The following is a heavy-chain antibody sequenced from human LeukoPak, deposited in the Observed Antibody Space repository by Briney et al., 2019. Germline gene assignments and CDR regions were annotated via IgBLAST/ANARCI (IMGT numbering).Heavy chain of an antibody. J-gene: IGHJ4*02. D-gene: IGHD4-17*01. CDR3: ARGTVTSPDY. CDR1: GFSVSNTY. Sequence: PRGSPRLSCAASGFSVSNTYMSWVRQAPGKGLEWVSIIYSGGNTYYADSVKGRFTISGDNSKNTLYLQMNRLRPEDTAVYYCARGTVTSPDYWGQGTLVSVTA. V-gene: IGHV3-53*01. CDR2: IYSGGNT.